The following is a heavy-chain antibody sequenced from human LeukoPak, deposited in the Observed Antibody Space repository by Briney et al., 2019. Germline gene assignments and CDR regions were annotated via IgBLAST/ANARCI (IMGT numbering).Heavy chain of an antibody. J-gene: IGHJ6*02. CDR2: ISYDGSNK. V-gene: IGHV3-30-3*01. CDR3: AREVGEYGSGSYYLDV. D-gene: IGHD3-10*01. CDR1: AFTFTSYA. Sequence: PGRSLRLSCAASAFTFTSYAMHWVRQAPGKGLDWVAVISYDGSNKYYADSVKGRFTISRDNAKNSLYLQMNSLRAEDTAVYYCAREVGEYGSGSYYLDVWGQGTTVTVSS.